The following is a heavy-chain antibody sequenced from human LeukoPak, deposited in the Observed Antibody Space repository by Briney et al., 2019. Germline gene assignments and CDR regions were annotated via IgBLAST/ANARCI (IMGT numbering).Heavy chain of an antibody. J-gene: IGHJ4*02. D-gene: IGHD6-19*01. CDR1: GYTFTSYY. CDR2: INPSGGST. CDR3: ARLGRGIAVAGVFDY. V-gene: IGHV1-46*01. Sequence: GASVKVSCKASGYTFTSYYMHWVRQAPGQGREWMGIINPSGGSTSYAQKFQGRVTMTSDMSTSTVYMELSSLRSEDTAVYYCARLGRGIAVAGVFDYWGQGTLVTVSS.